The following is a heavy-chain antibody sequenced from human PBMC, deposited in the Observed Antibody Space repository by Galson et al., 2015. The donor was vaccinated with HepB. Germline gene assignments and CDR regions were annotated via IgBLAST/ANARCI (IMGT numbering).Heavy chain of an antibody. J-gene: IGHJ4*02. Sequence: SLRLSCAASGFTFSYYAMAWVRQAPGKGLEWISAITPSGDNTYSADSMKGRFFISRDNSQHTLFLQMNSLRADDTAIYFCAKVFPEKTDGWYRQALYYFDSWGQGPRVTVSS. CDR3: AKVFPEKTDGWYRQALYYFDS. V-gene: IGHV3-23*01. CDR1: GFTFSYYA. D-gene: IGHD6-19*01. CDR2: ITPSGDNT.